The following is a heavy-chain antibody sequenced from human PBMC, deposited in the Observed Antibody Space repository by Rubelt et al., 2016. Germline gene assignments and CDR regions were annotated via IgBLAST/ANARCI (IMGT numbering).Heavy chain of an antibody. CDR3: ARDNNGLV. CDR2: ISFDGSNK. V-gene: IGHV3-30*04. Sequence: QVQLVESGGGVVQPGRSLRLSCAASGFTFSHYAMNWVRQAPGKGLEWVAVISFDGSNKYYADSVTGRFTIARDNSKNTLYLQMDSLRAEETAVYYCARDNNGLVWGQGTLVTVSS. CDR1: GFTFSHYA. D-gene: IGHD1/OR15-1a*01. J-gene: IGHJ4*02.